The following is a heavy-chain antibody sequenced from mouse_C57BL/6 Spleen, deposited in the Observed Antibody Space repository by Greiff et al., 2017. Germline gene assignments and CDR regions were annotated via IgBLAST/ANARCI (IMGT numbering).Heavy chain of an antibody. CDR1: GFSFNTYA. Sequence: EVQGVESGGGLVQPKGSLKLSCAASGFSFNTYAMNWVRQAPGKGLEWVARIRSKSNNYATYYADSVKDRFTISRDDSESMLYLQMNNLKTEDTAMYYCVRGGAHYDPTTGAYWGQGTLVTVSA. CDR2: IRSKSNNYAT. J-gene: IGHJ3*01. V-gene: IGHV10-1*01. D-gene: IGHD2-4*01. CDR3: VRGGAHYDPTTGAY.